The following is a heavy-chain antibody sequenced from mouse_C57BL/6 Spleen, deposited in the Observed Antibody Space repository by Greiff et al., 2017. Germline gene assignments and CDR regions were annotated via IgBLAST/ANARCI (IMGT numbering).Heavy chain of an antibody. V-gene: IGHV5-16*01. J-gene: IGHJ4*01. CDR2: INYDGSST. Sequence: EVKLVESEGGLVQPGSSMKLSCTASGFTFSDYYMAWVRQVPEKGLEWVANINYDGSSTYYLDSLKSRFIISRDNAKNILYLQMSSLKSEDTATYYCARGDYGWDYWGQGTSVTVSS. CDR1: GFTFSDYY. CDR3: ARGDYGWDY.